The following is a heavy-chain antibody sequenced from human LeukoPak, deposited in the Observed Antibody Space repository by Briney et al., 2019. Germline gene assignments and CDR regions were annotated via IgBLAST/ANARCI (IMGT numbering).Heavy chain of an antibody. Sequence: PGGSLRLSCAASGFTFSSYYIHWVRQAPGKGPVWVSRINSDGSSTNYADSVKGRFTISRDNAKNTLYLQMNSLRAEDTAVFYCAREDRVDNSPGTFDIWGQGTMVIVSS. CDR3: AREDRVDNSPGTFDI. CDR2: INSDGSST. V-gene: IGHV3-74*01. J-gene: IGHJ3*02. CDR1: GFTFSSYY. D-gene: IGHD1-1*01.